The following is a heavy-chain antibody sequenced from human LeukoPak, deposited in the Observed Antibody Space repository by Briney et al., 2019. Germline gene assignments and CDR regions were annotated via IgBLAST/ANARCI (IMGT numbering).Heavy chain of an antibody. CDR1: GFTFTSYD. Sequence: ASVKVSCRASGFTFTSYDINWVRQSTGQGLEWMGWMNPISGHTGYAQKFQGRVTMTRDTSLDTAYMELSSLRSEDTAVYYCARVGSVSGWQPFDYWGQGTLVTVSS. CDR3: ARVGSVSGWQPFDY. CDR2: MNPISGHT. J-gene: IGHJ4*02. V-gene: IGHV1-8*01. D-gene: IGHD6-19*01.